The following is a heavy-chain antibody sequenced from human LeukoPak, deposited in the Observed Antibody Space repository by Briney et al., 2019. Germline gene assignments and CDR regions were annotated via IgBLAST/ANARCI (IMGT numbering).Heavy chain of an antibody. D-gene: IGHD1-26*01. J-gene: IGHJ6*04. V-gene: IGHV4-34*01. CDR3: ARGRYGGYGYYYYGMDV. CDR1: GGSFSGYY. CDR2: INHSGST. Sequence: SETLSLTCAVYGGSFSGYYWSWLRQPPGKGLEWIGEINHSGSTNYSPSLKSRVTISVDTSKNQFSLKLSSVTAADTAVYYCARGRYGGYGYYYYGMDVWGKGTTVTVSS.